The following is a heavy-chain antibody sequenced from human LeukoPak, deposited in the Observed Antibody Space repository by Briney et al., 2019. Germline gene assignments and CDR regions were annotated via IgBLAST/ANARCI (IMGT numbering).Heavy chain of an antibody. Sequence: PGGSLRLSCAASGFTFSSYGMHWVRQAPGKGLEWVAVISYDGSNKYYADSVKGRFTISRDNSKNTLYLQMNSLRAEDTAVYYCAKERLLRSSWFPRPYYYYYYGMDVWGQGTTVTVSS. D-gene: IGHD6-13*01. V-gene: IGHV3-30*18. CDR3: AKERLLRSSWFPRPYYYYYYGMDV. J-gene: IGHJ6*02. CDR2: ISYDGSNK. CDR1: GFTFSSYG.